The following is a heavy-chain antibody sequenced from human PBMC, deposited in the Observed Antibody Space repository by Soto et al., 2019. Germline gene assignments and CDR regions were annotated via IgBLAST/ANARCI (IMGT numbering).Heavy chain of an antibody. Sequence: SETLSLTCTVSGGSISSGDYYWSWIRQPPGKGLEWIGYIYYSGYTYYNPSLKSRVTISVDTSKNQFSLKLSSVTAADTAVFYCARRGREAAHTGWFDPWGQGTLVTVSS. CDR1: GGSISSGDYY. J-gene: IGHJ5*02. D-gene: IGHD6-6*01. CDR2: IYYSGYT. V-gene: IGHV4-30-4*01. CDR3: ARRGREAAHTGWFDP.